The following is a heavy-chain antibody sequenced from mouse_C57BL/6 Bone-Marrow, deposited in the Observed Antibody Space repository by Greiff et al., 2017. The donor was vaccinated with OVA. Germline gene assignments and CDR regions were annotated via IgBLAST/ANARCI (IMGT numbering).Heavy chain of an antibody. CDR3: ARSFYYYGSSYAWFAY. Sequence: QVQLQQSGPELVKPGASVKLSCKASGYTFTSYDINWVKQRPGQGLEWIGWIYPRDGSTKYNEKFKGKATLTVDTSSSTAYMELHSLTSEDSAVYFCARSFYYYGSSYAWFAYWGQGTLVTVSA. D-gene: IGHD1-1*01. CDR2: IYPRDGST. J-gene: IGHJ3*01. V-gene: IGHV1-85*01. CDR1: GYTFTSYD.